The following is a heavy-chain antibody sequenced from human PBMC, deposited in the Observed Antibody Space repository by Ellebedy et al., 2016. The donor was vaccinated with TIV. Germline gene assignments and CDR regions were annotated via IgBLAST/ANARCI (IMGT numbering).Heavy chain of an antibody. D-gene: IGHD1-26*01. CDR1: GFTFSSYA. Sequence: GESLKISXSASGFTFSSYAMHWVRQAPGKGLEYVSAISSNEGSTYYADSVKGRFTISRDNSKNTLYLQMSSLRAEDTAVYYCVKASSGSFDYWGQGTLVTVSS. V-gene: IGHV3-64D*06. CDR3: VKASSGSFDY. CDR2: ISSNEGST. J-gene: IGHJ4*02.